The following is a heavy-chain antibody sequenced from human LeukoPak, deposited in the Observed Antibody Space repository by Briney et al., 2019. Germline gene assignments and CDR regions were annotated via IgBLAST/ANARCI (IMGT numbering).Heavy chain of an antibody. V-gene: IGHV3-23*01. Sequence: GGSLRLSCAASGFTFSSYAMSWVRQAPGKGLEWVSAISGSGGSTYYADSVKGRFTISRDNPKNTLYPQMNSLRAEDTAVYYCAKGFGDYVPYYYYYGMDVWGQGTTVTVSS. D-gene: IGHD4-17*01. CDR1: GFTFSSYA. CDR3: AKGFGDYVPYYYYYGMDV. J-gene: IGHJ6*02. CDR2: ISGSGGST.